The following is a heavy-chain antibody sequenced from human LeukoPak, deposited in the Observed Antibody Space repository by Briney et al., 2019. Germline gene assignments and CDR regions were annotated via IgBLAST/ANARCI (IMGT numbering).Heavy chain of an antibody. J-gene: IGHJ1*01. CDR3: AKFSPYGGNSY. CDR1: EFTGFTFSGSA. Sequence: GGSLRLSCAASEFTGFTFSGSAMSWVRQAPGKGLEWVSAISGSGAVTFYADSVKGRFTISRDNSKNTLYLQMNSLKVEDTALYYCAKFSPYGGNSYWGQGTLVTVSS. D-gene: IGHD4-23*01. V-gene: IGHV3-23*01. CDR2: ISGSGAVT.